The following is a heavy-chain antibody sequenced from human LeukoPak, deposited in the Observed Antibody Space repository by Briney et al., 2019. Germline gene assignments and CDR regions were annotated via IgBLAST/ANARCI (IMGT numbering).Heavy chain of an antibody. J-gene: IGHJ3*02. CDR3: ARGKDYYDSVGGAFDI. Sequence: PSETLSLTCTVSGGSISRYYWSWIRQPAGKGLEWIGRIYTSGSTNYNPSLKSRVTMSVDTSKNQFSLKLSSVTAADTAVYYCARGKDYYDSVGGAFDIWGQGTMVTVSS. D-gene: IGHD3-22*01. CDR1: GGSISRYY. V-gene: IGHV4-4*07. CDR2: IYTSGST.